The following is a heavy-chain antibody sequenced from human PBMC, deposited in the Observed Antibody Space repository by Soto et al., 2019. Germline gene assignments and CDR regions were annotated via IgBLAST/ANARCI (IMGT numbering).Heavy chain of an antibody. V-gene: IGHV1-2*02. D-gene: IGHD3-16*02. J-gene: IGHJ4*02. CDR1: GYTFTGYY. Sequence: ASVKVSCKASGYTFTGYYMHWVRQAPGQGLEWMGWINPNSGGTNYAQKFQGRVTMTRDTSISTAYMELSRLRSDDTAVYYCARDMITFGGVIVIRDYYFDYWGQGTLVTVSS. CDR3: ARDMITFGGVIVIRDYYFDY. CDR2: INPNSGGT.